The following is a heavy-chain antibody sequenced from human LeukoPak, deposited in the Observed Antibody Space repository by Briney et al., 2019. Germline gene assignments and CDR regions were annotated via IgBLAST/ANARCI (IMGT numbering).Heavy chain of an antibody. CDR2: ISSNAAYI. V-gene: IGHV3-21*01. J-gene: IGHJ4*02. CDR1: GFTFRSYT. CDR3: AREGGRGSSSSDYFDS. Sequence: PGGSLRLSCAASGFTFRSYTMKCVGPAPGGGVEWVSSISSNAAYIDYADSLRDRLTISSDNAGNSLFLQMISLRAEDTAVYYCAREGGRGSSSSDYFDSWGQGTLVTVSS. D-gene: IGHD6-6*01.